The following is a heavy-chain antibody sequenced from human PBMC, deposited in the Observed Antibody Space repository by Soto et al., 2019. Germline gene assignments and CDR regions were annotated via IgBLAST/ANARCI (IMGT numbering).Heavy chain of an antibody. V-gene: IGHV1-69*08. CDR2: IIPILGIA. D-gene: IGHD1-1*01. CDR1: GGTFSSYT. J-gene: IGHJ4*02. CDR3: ARDRRGGRNQYYFDY. Sequence: QVQLVQSGAEVKKPGSSVKVSCKASGGTFSSYTISWVRQAPGQGLEWMGRIIPILGIANYAQKFQGRVTITADKSTSTAYMELSSLRSEDTAVYYCARDRRGGRNQYYFDYWGQGTLVTVSS.